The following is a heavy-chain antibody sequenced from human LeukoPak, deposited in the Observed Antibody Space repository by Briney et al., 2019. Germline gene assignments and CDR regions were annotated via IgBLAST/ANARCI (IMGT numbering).Heavy chain of an antibody. CDR1: GFTFRTYW. J-gene: IGHJ4*02. CDR2: INQDASEI. D-gene: IGHD2-21*02. V-gene: IGHV3-7*01. CDR3: ATDRDNSDWQKRFDS. Sequence: PGRSLRLSCAASGFTFRTYWMNWYRQAPGKGLEWVGNINQDASEINYVDSVRGRFTISRDNAKNSLHLQMNSLRAEDTAVYYCATDRDNSDWQKRFDSWGQGTLVTVSS.